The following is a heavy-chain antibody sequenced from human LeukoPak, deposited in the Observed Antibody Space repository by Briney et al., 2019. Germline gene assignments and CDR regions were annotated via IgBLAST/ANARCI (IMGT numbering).Heavy chain of an antibody. CDR1: GYTSTSYY. D-gene: IGHD5-18*01. J-gene: IGHJ4*02. V-gene: IGHV1-46*01. CDR3: ARGGLQLLAPLDY. Sequence: GASVEVSCKASGYTSTSYYMHWVRQAPGQGLEWMGIINPSAGSTSYAQKFQGRVTMTRDTSTSTVYMELSSLRSEDTAVYYCARGGLQLLAPLDYWGQGTLVTVSS. CDR2: INPSAGST.